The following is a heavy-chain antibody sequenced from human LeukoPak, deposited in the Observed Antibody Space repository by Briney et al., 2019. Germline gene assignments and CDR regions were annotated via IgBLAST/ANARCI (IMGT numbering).Heavy chain of an antibody. V-gene: IGHV1-8*03. D-gene: IGHD3-22*01. CDR1: GYTFTSYD. Sequence: ASVKVSCKASGYTFTSYDINWVRQATGQGLEWMGWMNPNSGNTGYAQKFQGRVTITRNTSISTAYMELSSLRSEDTAVYYCARSPENYYDSSGYYYENRYFDLWGRGTLVTASS. J-gene: IGHJ2*01. CDR3: ARSPENYYDSSGYYYENRYFDL. CDR2: MNPNSGNT.